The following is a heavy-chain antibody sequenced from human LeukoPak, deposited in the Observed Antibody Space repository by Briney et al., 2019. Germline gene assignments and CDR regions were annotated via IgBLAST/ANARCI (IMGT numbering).Heavy chain of an antibody. V-gene: IGHV3-30-3*01. D-gene: IGHD4-17*01. CDR3: ARGLGVTTSSNRCFDY. Sequence: GGSLRLSCAASGFTFSSYAMHWVRQAPGKGLEWVAVISYDGSNKYYADSVKGRFTISRDNSKNTLYLQMNSLRAEDTAAYYCARGLGVTTSSNRCFDYWGQGTLVTVSP. CDR2: ISYDGSNK. CDR1: GFTFSSYA. J-gene: IGHJ4*02.